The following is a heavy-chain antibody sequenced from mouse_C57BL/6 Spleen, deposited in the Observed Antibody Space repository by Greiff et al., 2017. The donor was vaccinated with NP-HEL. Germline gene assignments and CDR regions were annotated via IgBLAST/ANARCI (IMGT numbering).Heavy chain of an antibody. J-gene: IGHJ2*01. D-gene: IGHD1-1*02. Sequence: QVQLQQSGAELVKPGASVKLSCKASGYTFTGYSMHWVKQRPGRGLEWIGRIDPRSGSTKYNEKFKSKATLTADKPSSTAYMQLSSLTSEDSAVSVCARSGSTVVADYWGQGTTLTVSS. CDR1: GYTFTGYS. V-gene: IGHV1-72*01. CDR3: ARSGSTVVADY. CDR2: IDPRSGST.